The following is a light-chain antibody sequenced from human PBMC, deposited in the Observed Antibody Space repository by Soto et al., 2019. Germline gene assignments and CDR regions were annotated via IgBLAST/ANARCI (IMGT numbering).Light chain of an antibody. CDR3: SSYTISNTLPFV. V-gene: IGLV2-14*01. CDR2: EVT. Sequence: QSVLTQPASVSESPGQSITISCTGTRRDVGGYNYVSWYQQYSGKSPKRLIYEVTHRPSGVSNRFSGSKSGNTASLTISGLQAEDEAEYYSSSYTISNTLPFVFGTGTKVTVL. J-gene: IGLJ1*01. CDR1: RRDVGGYNY.